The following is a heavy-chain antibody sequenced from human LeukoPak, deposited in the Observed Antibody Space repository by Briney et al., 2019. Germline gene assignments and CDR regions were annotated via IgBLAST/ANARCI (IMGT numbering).Heavy chain of an antibody. CDR3: VRGIGIAARLLGD. CDR2: INPTSCVT. J-gene: IGHJ4*02. D-gene: IGHD6-6*01. V-gene: IGHV1-46*01. Sequence: ASVQLSCQASGYTFINYHVHWVRQAPGQGLEWMGIINPTSCVTGYAQKFQGRLTVTRDTFTSTVYMELDSLISEDSAVYYCVRGIGIAARLLGDWGRGTLVTVSS. CDR1: GYTFINYH.